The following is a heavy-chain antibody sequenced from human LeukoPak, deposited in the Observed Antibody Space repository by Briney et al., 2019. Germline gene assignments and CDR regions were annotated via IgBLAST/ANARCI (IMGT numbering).Heavy chain of an antibody. Sequence: GASVKVSCKASGYTFTSYYMHWVRQAPGQGLEWMGIINPSGGSTSYAQKFQGRVTMTRDTSTSTVYMELSSLRSDDTAVYYCARDMVRGVIIPDYWAREPWSPSPQ. CDR3: ARDMVRGVIIPDY. CDR2: INPSGGST. CDR1: GYTFTSYY. D-gene: IGHD3-10*01. J-gene: IGHJ4*02. V-gene: IGHV1-46*01.